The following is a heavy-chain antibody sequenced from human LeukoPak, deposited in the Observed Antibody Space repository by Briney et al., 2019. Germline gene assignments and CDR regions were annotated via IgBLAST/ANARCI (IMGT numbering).Heavy chain of an antibody. Sequence: TSETLSLTCTVSGGSISTYYWSWIRQPAGKGLEWIGRIYTSGDTNYNPSLKSRVTMSIATSKNQFSLNLSSVTAADTAMYYCARGHIAVAGSGYWGQGILVTVSS. CDR3: ARGHIAVAGSGY. CDR2: IYTSGDT. V-gene: IGHV4-4*07. J-gene: IGHJ4*02. CDR1: GGSISTYY. D-gene: IGHD6-13*01.